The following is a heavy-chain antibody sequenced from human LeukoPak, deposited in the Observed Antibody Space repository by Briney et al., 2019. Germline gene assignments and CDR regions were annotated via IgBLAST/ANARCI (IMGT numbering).Heavy chain of an antibody. CDR3: ARDLMRGNKGFDY. CDR1: GASISSRYY. J-gene: IGHJ4*02. D-gene: IGHD2-8*01. Sequence: PSETLSLTCTVSGASISSRYYDWWGWIRQPPGKGLEWIGSISNHGNTYYKPSLRTRVTISVDTSKNQFSLKLSSVTAADTAVYYCARDLMRGNKGFDYWGQGTLVPVSS. CDR2: ISNHGNT. V-gene: IGHV4-39*07.